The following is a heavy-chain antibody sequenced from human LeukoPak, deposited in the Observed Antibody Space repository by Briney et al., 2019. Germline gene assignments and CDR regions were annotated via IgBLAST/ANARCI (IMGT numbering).Heavy chain of an antibody. D-gene: IGHD2-21*02. J-gene: IGHJ3*02. V-gene: IGHV3-23*01. CDR3: AKGQRRVAYCGGDCYHPDAFDI. CDR2: ISGSGGST. CDR1: GFTFSSYG. Sequence: PGGSLRLSCAASGFTFSSYGMSWVRQAPGKGLEWVSAISGSGGSTYYADSVKGRFTISRDNSKNTLYLQMNSLRAEDTAVYYCAKGQRRVAYCGGDCYHPDAFDIWGQGTMVTVSS.